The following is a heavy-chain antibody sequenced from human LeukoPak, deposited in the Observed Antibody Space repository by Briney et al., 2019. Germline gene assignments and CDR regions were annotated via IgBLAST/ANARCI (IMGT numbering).Heavy chain of an antibody. CDR1: GFTFSSYS. CDR2: ITDDGSNK. V-gene: IGHV3-30*04. D-gene: IGHD6-13*01. J-gene: IGHJ5*02. Sequence: GRSLRLSCAASGFTFSSYSIHWVRQAPGKGLEWVAVITDDGSNKYYADSVKGRFTISRDNPKNPLYLQMNSLRAEDTAVYYCSRERIAATGRGWFDPWGQGTLVSVSS. CDR3: SRERIAATGRGWFDP.